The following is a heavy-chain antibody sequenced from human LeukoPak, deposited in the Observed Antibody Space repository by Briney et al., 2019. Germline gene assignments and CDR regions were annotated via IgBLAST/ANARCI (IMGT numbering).Heavy chain of an antibody. CDR1: EFTVITND. CDR3: ARGVEPLAANTLAY. J-gene: IGHJ4*02. D-gene: IGHD1-14*01. CDR2: LYSDGNT. V-gene: IGHV3-53*01. Sequence: GGSLRLSCAASEFTVITNDMTWVRQAPGKGLEWVSVLYSDGNTKYADSVQGRFTFSRDNSKNTLYLEMNSLSPDDTAVYYCARGVEPLAANTLAYWGQGTLVTVSS.